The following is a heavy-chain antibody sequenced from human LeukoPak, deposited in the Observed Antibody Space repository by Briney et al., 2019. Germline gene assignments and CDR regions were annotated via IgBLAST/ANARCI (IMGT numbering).Heavy chain of an antibody. Sequence: PSETLSLTCAVYGGSFSGYYWSWIRQPPGKGLEWIGEINHSGSTNYNPSLKSRVTISVDTSKNQFSLKLSSVTAADTAVYYCARENETAGLDYWGQGTLVTVSS. CDR2: INHSGST. CDR3: ARENETAGLDY. D-gene: IGHD6-13*01. J-gene: IGHJ4*02. CDR1: GGSFSGYY. V-gene: IGHV4-34*01.